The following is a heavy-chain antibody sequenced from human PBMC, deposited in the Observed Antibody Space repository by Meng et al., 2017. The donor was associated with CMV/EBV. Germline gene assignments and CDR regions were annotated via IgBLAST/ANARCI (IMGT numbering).Heavy chain of an antibody. D-gene: IGHD3-10*01. J-gene: IGHJ4*02. Sequence: GGSLRLSCAASGFTFSGYSMNWVRQAPGKGLEWVSSISSISNYIFYADSVKGRFTISRDNAKNSLYLQMNSLRAEDTAVYYCARGGSPNDGSGTYYNYCFDYWGQGTLVTVSS. CDR2: ISSISNYI. CDR3: ARGGSPNDGSGTYYNYCFDY. V-gene: IGHV3-21*01. CDR1: GFTFSGYS.